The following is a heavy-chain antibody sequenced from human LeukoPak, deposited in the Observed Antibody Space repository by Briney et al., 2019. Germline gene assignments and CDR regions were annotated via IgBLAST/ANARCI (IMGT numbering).Heavy chain of an antibody. CDR3: ARVPKYFDL. Sequence: PSETLSLTCAVYSGSFSGFYWTWISQPPGKGLEWIGQISHSRSTHYNPSLKSRVTISVDTSKNQSSLKLSSVTAADTAVYYCARVPKYFDLWGRGTLVTVSS. CDR2: ISHSRST. CDR1: SGSFSGFY. V-gene: IGHV4-34*01. J-gene: IGHJ2*01.